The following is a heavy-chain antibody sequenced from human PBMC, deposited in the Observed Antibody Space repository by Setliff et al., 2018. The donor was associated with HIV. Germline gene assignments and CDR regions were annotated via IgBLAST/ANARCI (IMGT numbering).Heavy chain of an antibody. CDR3: ARSQPDTIFGVVIFDY. CDR2: VYYSGST. V-gene: IGHV4-39*01. D-gene: IGHD3-3*01. Sequence: SETLSLTCTVSGGSISSSGPGYYWGWVRQAPGGGLEWIGSVYYSGSTYYNPSLKSRVTISLDTSKNQLSLRLTSMTAADTAVYYCARSQPDTIFGVVIFDYWGQGKWSPSPQ. J-gene: IGHJ4*02. CDR1: GGSISSSGPGYY.